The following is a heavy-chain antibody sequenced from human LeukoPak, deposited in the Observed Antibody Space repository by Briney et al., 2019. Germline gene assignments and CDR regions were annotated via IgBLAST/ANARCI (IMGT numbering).Heavy chain of an antibody. J-gene: IGHJ4*02. CDR2: IYHSGST. Sequence: PSETLSLTCHVSGDSISSGGNFWSWIRQHPGKGLEWIGEIYHSGSTNYNPSLKSRVTISVDKSKNQFSLKLSSVTAADTAVYYCARELWFGELYYFDYWGQGTLVTVSS. CDR3: ARELWFGELYYFDY. CDR1: GDSISSGGNF. D-gene: IGHD3-10*01. V-gene: IGHV4-4*02.